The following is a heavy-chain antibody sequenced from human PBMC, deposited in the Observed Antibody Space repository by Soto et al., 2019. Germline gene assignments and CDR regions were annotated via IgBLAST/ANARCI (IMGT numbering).Heavy chain of an antibody. J-gene: IGHJ6*03. CDR2: IYYSGST. CDR3: AATYYYDWGSYQYYYYMDV. D-gene: IGHD3-10*01. V-gene: IGHV4-59*08. Sequence: SETLSLTCTVSGGSISSYYWSWIRQPPGKGLEWIGYIYYSGSTNYNPSLKSRVTMSVDTSKNQFSLKLSSVTAADTAVYYCAATYYYDWGSYQYYYYMDVWGKGTTVTVSS. CDR1: GGSISSYY.